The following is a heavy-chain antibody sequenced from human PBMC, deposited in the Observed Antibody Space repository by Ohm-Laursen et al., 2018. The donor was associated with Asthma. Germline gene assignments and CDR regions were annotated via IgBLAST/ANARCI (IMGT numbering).Heavy chain of an antibody. D-gene: IGHD3-22*01. V-gene: IGHV4-4*08. J-gene: IGHJ4*02. CDR1: GASFSTYY. CDR3: ARVLDDSSGYGFDF. CDR2: IYSTGST. Sequence: SDTLSLTCTLSGASFSTYYWGWIRQPPGKGLEWIGYIYSTGSTNYNPSLESRVTISIDTSTNQFSLKVSSVTAADTAVYYCARVLDDSSGYGFDFWGQGTLVPVTS.